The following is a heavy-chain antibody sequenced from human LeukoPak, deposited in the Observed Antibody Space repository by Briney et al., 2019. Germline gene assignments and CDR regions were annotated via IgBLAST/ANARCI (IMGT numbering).Heavy chain of an antibody. CDR2: ISSSSSYI. V-gene: IGHV3-21*04. CDR3: ARGAVGVTYGNLDC. D-gene: IGHD1-26*01. CDR1: GFTFSSYS. J-gene: IGHJ4*02. Sequence: PGGSLRLSCAASGFTFSSYSMNWVRQAPGKGLEWVSSISSSSSYIYYADSVKGRFTISRDNAKNSLYLQMNSLRAEDTAVYYCARGAVGVTYGNLDCWGQGALVTVSS.